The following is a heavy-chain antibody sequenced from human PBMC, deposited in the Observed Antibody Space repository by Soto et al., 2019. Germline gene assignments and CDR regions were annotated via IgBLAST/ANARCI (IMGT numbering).Heavy chain of an antibody. D-gene: IGHD4-17*01. V-gene: IGHV1-24*01. J-gene: IGHJ4*02. CDR2: FDPEDGET. Sequence: ASVTVSCQVSGYTLTYLSMHWVRQAPGKGLEWMGGFDPEDGETIYAQKFQGRVTMTEDTSTDTAYMELSSLRSEDTAVYYCATVGYGDFPFDYWGQGTLVTVSS. CDR3: ATVGYGDFPFDY. CDR1: GYTLTYLS.